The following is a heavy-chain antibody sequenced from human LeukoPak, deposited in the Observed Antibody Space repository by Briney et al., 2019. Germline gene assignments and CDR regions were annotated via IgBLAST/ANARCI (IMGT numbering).Heavy chain of an antibody. CDR2: IYPGDSDT. J-gene: IGHJ4*02. V-gene: IGHV5-51*01. CDR3: ARRPRSGWLDY. CDR1: GYSFTSYW. Sequence: GESLKISCKGSGYSFTSYWIRGVRQIPGKGREWMGIIYPGDSDTRYSPSFQGQVTISADKSISTAYLQWSSLKASDTAMYYCARRPRSGWLDYWGQGTLVTVAS. D-gene: IGHD6-19*01.